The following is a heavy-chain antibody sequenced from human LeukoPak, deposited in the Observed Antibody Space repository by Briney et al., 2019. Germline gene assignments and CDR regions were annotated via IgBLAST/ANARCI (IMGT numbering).Heavy chain of an antibody. CDR2: IFYIGST. CDR1: GGSIRNYY. D-gene: IGHD3-3*01. J-gene: IGHJ4*02. Sequence: SETLSLTCTVSGGSIRNYYWSWIRQPPGKGLEWIGCIFYIGSTNYNPSLKSRVTISVDTSKNQFSLKLNSVTAADTAVYYCARGGPYYDFWSGYYAYFDYWGQGTLVTVSS. V-gene: IGHV4-59*12. CDR3: ARGGPYYDFWSGYYAYFDY.